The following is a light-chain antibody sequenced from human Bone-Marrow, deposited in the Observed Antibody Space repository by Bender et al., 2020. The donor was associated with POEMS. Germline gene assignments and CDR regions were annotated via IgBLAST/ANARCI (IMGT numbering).Light chain of an antibody. CDR3: SSYTSTNTYV. J-gene: IGLJ1*01. V-gene: IGLV2-14*02. CDR1: SSDVGSYNL. CDR2: DVN. Sequence: QSALTQPASVSGSPGQSITISCTGTSSDVGSYNLVSWYQQHPGKAPRLMLYDVNNRPSGVSDRFSGSKSVNTASLTISGLQAEDEADYYCSSYTSTNTYVFGTGTKVTVL.